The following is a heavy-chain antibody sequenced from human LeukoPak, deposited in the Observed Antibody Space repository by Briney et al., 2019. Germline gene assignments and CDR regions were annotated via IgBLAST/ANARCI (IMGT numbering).Heavy chain of an antibody. CDR1: GFTFSSHA. D-gene: IGHD2-2*01. J-gene: IGHJ4*02. CDR2: ISGSGGST. Sequence: GGSLRLSCAASGFTFSSHAMSWVRQAPGKGLEWVSAISGSGGSTYYADSVKGWFTISRDNSKNTLYLQMNSLRAEDTAVYYCASDCSSTSCYQRGGYSDYWGQGTLVTVSS. V-gene: IGHV3-23*01. CDR3: ASDCSSTSCYQRGGYSDY.